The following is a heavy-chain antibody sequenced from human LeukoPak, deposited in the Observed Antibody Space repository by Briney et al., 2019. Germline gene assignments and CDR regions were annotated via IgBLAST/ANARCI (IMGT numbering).Heavy chain of an antibody. CDR2: IVGSSSII. D-gene: IGHD6-13*01. J-gene: IGHJ4*02. CDR1: GFTFSSYS. CDR3: ARDGDFAAAGPDY. Sequence: PGGSLRLSCAASGFTFSSYSMNWVRQAPGKGLKWVAYIVGSSSIIYYADSVKGRFTISRDNAKNSLYLQMNSLRDEDTAVYYCARDGDFAAAGPDYWGQGTLVTVSS. V-gene: IGHV3-48*02.